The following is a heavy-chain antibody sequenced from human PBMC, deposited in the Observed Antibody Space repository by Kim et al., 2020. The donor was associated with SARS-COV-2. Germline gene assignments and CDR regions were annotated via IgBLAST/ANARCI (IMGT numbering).Heavy chain of an antibody. CDR1: GFTFSSYA. J-gene: IGHJ4*01. CDR3: ARTYYYVSSGYYHDYFD. D-gene: IGHD3-22*01. V-gene: IGHV3-30*04. CDR2: ISYDGSNK. Sequence: GGSLRLSCAASGFTFSSYAMHWVRQAPGKWLEWVAVISYDGSNKYYADSVKGRFTISRDNSKNTLYLQMNSLRAEDTAVYYCARTYYYVSSGYYHDYFD.